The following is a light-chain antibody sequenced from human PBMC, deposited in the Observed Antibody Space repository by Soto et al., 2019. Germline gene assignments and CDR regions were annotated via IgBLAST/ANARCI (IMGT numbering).Light chain of an antibody. Sequence: QSALTQPASVSGSPGQSITISCTGTSSDVGAFNFVSWYQQHPGKAPKLMIYDVRHRPSGVSDRFSGSKSVNTASLTIYGLQAEDEADYYCTSHTTTSPPVLFGGGTKLTVL. CDR3: TSHTTTSPPVL. V-gene: IGLV2-14*03. CDR2: DVR. CDR1: SSDVGAFNF. J-gene: IGLJ2*01.